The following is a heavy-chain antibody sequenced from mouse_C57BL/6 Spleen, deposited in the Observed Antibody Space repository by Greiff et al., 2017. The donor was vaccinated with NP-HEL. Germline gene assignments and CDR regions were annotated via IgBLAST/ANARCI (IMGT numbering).Heavy chain of an antibody. D-gene: IGHD2-2*01. J-gene: IGHJ1*03. CDR3: ARSGDGYGWYFDV. CDR1: GYAFTNYL. Sequence: VQLQQSGAELVRPGTSVKVSCKASGYAFTNYLIEWVKQRPGQGLEWIGVINPGSGGTNYNEKFKGKATLTADKSSSTAYMQLSSLTSEDSAVYSCARSGDGYGWYFDVWGTGTTVTVSS. CDR2: INPGSGGT. V-gene: IGHV1-54*01.